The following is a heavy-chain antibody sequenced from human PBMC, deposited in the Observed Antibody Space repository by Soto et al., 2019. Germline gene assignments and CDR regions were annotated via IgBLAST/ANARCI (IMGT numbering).Heavy chain of an antibody. CDR3: AGDSSGWKRNFDS. CDR1: GFSFRNYE. CDR2: ISNRGTTI. J-gene: IGHJ4*02. Sequence: EVQLLESGGDLIQPGGSLRLSCVASGFSFRNYEMNWVRQAPGKGLEWISYISNRGTTIYYADSVKGRFSISRDNAKNSLSLQMNRLTVEDTAIYFCAGDSSGWKRNFDSWGQGTLVTVSS. D-gene: IGHD6-19*01. V-gene: IGHV3-48*03.